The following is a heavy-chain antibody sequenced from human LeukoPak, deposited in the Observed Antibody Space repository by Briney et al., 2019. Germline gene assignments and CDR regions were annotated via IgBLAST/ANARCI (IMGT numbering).Heavy chain of an antibody. Sequence: PRGSLRLSCAAPGFTFDDYGMSWVRQAPGKGLEWVSGINWNGGSTGYADSVKGRFTISRDNAKNSLYLQMNSLRAEDTAVYYCVRGGYSSFDYWGQGTLVTVSS. CDR1: GFTFDDYG. CDR3: VRGGYSSFDY. CDR2: INWNGGST. D-gene: IGHD3-10*01. J-gene: IGHJ4*02. V-gene: IGHV3-20*04.